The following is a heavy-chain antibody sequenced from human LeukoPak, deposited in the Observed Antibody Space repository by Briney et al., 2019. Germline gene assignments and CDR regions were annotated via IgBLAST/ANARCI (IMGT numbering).Heavy chain of an antibody. J-gene: IGHJ4*02. CDR3: AKLRITMIVVVNPLDY. CDR2: ISGSGGST. CDR1: GFTFSSYA. D-gene: IGHD3-22*01. Sequence: TGGSLRLSCAASGFTFSSYAMSWVHQAPGKGLEWVSAISGSGGSTYYADSVKGRFTISRDNSKNTLYLQMNSLRTEDTAVYYCAKLRITMIVVVNPLDYWGQGTLVTVSS. V-gene: IGHV3-23*01.